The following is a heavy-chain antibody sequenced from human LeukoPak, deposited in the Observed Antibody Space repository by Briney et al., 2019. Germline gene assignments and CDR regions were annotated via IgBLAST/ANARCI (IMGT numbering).Heavy chain of an antibody. D-gene: IGHD6-19*01. V-gene: IGHV3-9*01. CDR3: AKDGDSSGWYGPTDY. CDR1: GFTFDDYA. Sequence: PGGSLRLSCAASGFTFDDYAMHWVRQAPGKGLEWVSGISWNSGSIGYADSVKGRFTISRDNAKNSLYLQMNSLRAEDTALYYCAKDGDSSGWYGPTDYWGQGTLVTVSS. J-gene: IGHJ4*02. CDR2: ISWNSGSI.